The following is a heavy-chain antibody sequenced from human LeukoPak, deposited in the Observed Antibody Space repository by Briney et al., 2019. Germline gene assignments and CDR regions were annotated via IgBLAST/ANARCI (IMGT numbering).Heavy chain of an antibody. Sequence: ASVKVSCKASGYTFTSYYMHWVRQAPGQGLEWMGIINPSGGSTSYAQKFQGRVTMTRDTSTSTVYVELSSLRSEDTAVYYCAREGVEWELLRGAFDIWGQGTMVTVSS. J-gene: IGHJ3*02. CDR3: AREGVEWELLRGAFDI. D-gene: IGHD1-26*01. V-gene: IGHV1-46*01. CDR1: GYTFTSYY. CDR2: INPSGGST.